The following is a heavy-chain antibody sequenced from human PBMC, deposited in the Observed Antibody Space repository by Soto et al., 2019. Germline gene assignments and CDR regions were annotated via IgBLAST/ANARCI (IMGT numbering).Heavy chain of an antibody. J-gene: IGHJ6*02. CDR3: VSDLDGQPYYGMDV. V-gene: IGHV3-48*03. Sequence: GESLRLSCAASGFTFSSYEMNWVRQAPGKGLEWVSYISSSGSNIYYADSVKGRFTIARDNAKNSLYLQMNSLRAEDTAVYYCVSDLDGQPYYGMDVWGQGTTVTVSS. D-gene: IGHD6-13*01. CDR2: ISSSGSNI. CDR1: GFTFSSYE.